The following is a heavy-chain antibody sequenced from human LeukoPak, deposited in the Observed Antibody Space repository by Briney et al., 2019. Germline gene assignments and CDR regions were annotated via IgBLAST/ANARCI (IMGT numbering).Heavy chain of an antibody. V-gene: IGHV3-48*04. CDR2: ISSSSSTI. CDR1: GFTFSSYS. Sequence: GGSLRLSCAASGFTFSSYSMNWVRQAPGKGLEWVSYISSSSSTIYYADSVKGRFTISRDNAKNSLYLQMNSLRAEDTAVYYCARELEYYYDSSGYPYFDYWGQGTLVTVSS. CDR3: ARELEYYYDSSGYPYFDY. D-gene: IGHD3-22*01. J-gene: IGHJ4*02.